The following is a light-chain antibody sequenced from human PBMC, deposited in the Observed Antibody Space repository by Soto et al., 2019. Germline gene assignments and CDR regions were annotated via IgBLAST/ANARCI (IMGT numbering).Light chain of an antibody. J-gene: IGKJ2*01. CDR1: QSVSSS. CDR2: GAS. CDR3: QQYNFWYT. V-gene: IGKV3-15*01. Sequence: EIVMTQSPATLSVSPGERVTLSCRASQSVSSSLAWYQQKPGQAPRLLFYGASTRATGIPARFSGNGSGTEFTLTISSLQSEDFAVYYCQQYNFWYTFGQGTKLEIK.